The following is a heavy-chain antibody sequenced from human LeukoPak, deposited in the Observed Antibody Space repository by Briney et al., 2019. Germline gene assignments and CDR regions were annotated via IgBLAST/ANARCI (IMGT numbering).Heavy chain of an antibody. V-gene: IGHV3-30*02. J-gene: IGHJ4*02. CDR1: GFTFNTYG. Sequence: PGGSLRLSCAASGFTFNTYGMHWVRQAPGKGLEWVAFIRFDGSNEYYADSVKGRFTISRDNSKNTLYLQMNSLRAEDTAVYYCARDRVVTSLPDYWGQGTLVTVSS. D-gene: IGHD4-23*01. CDR2: IRFDGSNE. CDR3: ARDRVVTSLPDY.